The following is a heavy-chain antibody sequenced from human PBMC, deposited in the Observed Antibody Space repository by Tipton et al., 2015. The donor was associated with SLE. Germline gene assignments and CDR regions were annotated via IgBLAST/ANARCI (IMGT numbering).Heavy chain of an antibody. J-gene: IGHJ4*02. CDR3: ARLYYGDHFDY. V-gene: IGHV4-38-2*02. CDR1: GYSISSGYY. D-gene: IGHD4-17*01. CDR2: IYHSGST. Sequence: LRLSCTVSGYSISSGYYWGWIRQPPGKGLEWIGSIYHSGSTYYNPSLKSRVTISVDTSKNQFSLKLSSVTAADTAVYYCARLYYGDHFDYWGQGTLVTVSS.